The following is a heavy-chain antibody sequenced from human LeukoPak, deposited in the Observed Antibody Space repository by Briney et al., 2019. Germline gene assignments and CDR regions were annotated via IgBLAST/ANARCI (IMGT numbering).Heavy chain of an antibody. Sequence: SETLSLTCTVSGGSISSYYWSWIRQPPGKGLEWIGYIYYSGSTNYNPSLKSRVTISVDTSKNQFSLKLSSVTAADTAVYYCAGGGDYDILTGYRGPLDYWGQGTLVTVSS. CDR3: AGGGDYDILTGYRGPLDY. D-gene: IGHD3-9*01. V-gene: IGHV4-59*01. CDR1: GGSISSYY. J-gene: IGHJ4*02. CDR2: IYYSGST.